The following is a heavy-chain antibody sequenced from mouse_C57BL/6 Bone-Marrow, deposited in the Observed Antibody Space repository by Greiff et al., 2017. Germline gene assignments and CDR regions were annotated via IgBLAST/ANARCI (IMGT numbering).Heavy chain of an antibody. CDR2: IYPGDGDT. CDR3: ARRGYLRYFDV. J-gene: IGHJ1*03. CDR1: GYAFSSSW. Sequence: QVQLQQSGPELVKPGASVKISCKASGYAFSSSWMNWVKQRPGKGLEWIGRIYPGDGDTNYNGKFKGKATLTADKSSSTAYMRLSSLTSEESAVYFCARRGYLRYFDVWGTGTTVTVSS. V-gene: IGHV1-82*01.